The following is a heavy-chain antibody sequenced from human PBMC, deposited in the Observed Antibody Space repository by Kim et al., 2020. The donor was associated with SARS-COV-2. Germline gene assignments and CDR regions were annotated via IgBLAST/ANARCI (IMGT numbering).Heavy chain of an antibody. D-gene: IGHD3-10*01. CDR2: IIPIFGTA. V-gene: IGHV1-69*13. CDR1: GGTFSSYA. Sequence: SVKVSCKASGGTFSSYAISWVRQATGQGLEWMGGIIPIFGTANYAQKFQGRVTITADESTSTAYMELSSLRSEDTAVYYCARAGGSGSYLYYYYGMDVWGQGTTVTVSS. J-gene: IGHJ6*02. CDR3: ARAGGSGSYLYYYYGMDV.